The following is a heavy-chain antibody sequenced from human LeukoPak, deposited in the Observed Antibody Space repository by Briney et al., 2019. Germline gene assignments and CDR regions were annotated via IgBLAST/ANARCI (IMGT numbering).Heavy chain of an antibody. CDR2: ISGSGGST. J-gene: IGHJ4*02. CDR3: QGYSYGFQSSGY. CDR1: GITLSNYG. V-gene: IGHV3-23*01. Sequence: GGSLRLSCAVSGITLSNYGMSWVRQAPGKGLEWVAGISGSGGSTNYADSVKGRFTISRDNPKNTLYLQMNSLRAEDTAVYYCQGYSYGFQSSGYWGQGTLVTVSS. D-gene: IGHD5-18*01.